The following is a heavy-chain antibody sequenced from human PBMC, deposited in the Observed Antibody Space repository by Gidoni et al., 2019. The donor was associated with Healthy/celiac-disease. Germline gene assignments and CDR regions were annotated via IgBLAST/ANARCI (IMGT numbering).Heavy chain of an antibody. V-gene: IGHV3-33*01. CDR3: ASNRGVISPLDY. D-gene: IGHD3-16*02. CDR2: IWYDGSNT. J-gene: IGHJ4*02. CDR1: GFTFSSYG. Sequence: QVQLVESGGGVVQPGRSLRLSGAASGFTFSSYGMHWVRQAPGKGLGWVAVIWYDGSNTYYAASVKGRFTISRDNSKNTLYLQMNSLRAEDTAVYYCASNRGVISPLDYWGQGTLVTVSS.